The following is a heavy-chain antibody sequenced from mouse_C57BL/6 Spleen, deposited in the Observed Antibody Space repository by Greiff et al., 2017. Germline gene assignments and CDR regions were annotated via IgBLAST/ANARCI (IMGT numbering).Heavy chain of an antibody. CDR2: IRNKANNHAT. J-gene: IGHJ4*01. D-gene: IGHD1-1*01. CDR1: GFTFSDAW. CDR3: TSVLFTTYYAIDY. Sequence: EVKLVESGGGLVQPGGSMKLSCAASGFTFSDAWMDWVRQSPEKGLEWVAEIRNKANNHATYYAESVKGRFTISRDDSKSSVYLQMNSLRAEDTGIYYCTSVLFTTYYAIDYWGQGTSVTVSS. V-gene: IGHV6-6*01.